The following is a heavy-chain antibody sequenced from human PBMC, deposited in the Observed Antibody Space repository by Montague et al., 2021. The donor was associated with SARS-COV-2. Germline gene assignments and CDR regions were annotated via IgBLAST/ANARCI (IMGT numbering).Heavy chain of an antibody. Sequence: SETLSLTCTVSGHSINTSSYYWAWLRQPPGKALEWIGNILYNAKTYYNPFLQSRVTMYADTSKNQFSLNLTSVTAAAAATYSCANFTSVAATWGHGTLVTVSS. J-gene: IGHJ4*01. V-gene: IGHV4-39*01. CDR1: GHSINTSSYY. CDR3: ANFTSVAAT. D-gene: IGHD5/OR15-5a*01. CDR2: ILYNAKT.